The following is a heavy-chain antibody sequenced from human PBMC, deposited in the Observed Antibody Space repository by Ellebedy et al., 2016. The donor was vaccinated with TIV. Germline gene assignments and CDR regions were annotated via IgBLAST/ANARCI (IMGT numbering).Heavy chain of an antibody. CDR2: VNPFNGGT. D-gene: IGHD2-8*02. CDR3: AREGGVYYFDY. Sequence: AASVKVSCKASGYTFTSDLIHWVRQAPGQGLVWMGAVNPFNGGTGYAQRFQGRVTMTRDTSASTVYMELSSLRSDDTAVYYCAREGGVYYFDYWGQGTLVTVSS. V-gene: IGHV1-46*01. CDR1: GYTFTSDL. J-gene: IGHJ4*02.